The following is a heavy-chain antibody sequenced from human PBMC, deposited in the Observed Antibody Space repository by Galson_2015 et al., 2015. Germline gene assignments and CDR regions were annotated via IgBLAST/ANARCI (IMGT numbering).Heavy chain of an antibody. D-gene: IGHD2-8*01. CDR3: ARDAIAYCTNGVCYRRHYYGMDV. CDR2: ISYDGSNK. V-gene: IGHV3-30-3*01. CDR1: GFTFSSYA. Sequence: SLRLSCAASGFTFSSYAMHWVRQAPGKGLEWVAVISYDGSNKYYADSVKGRFTISRDNSKNTLYLQMNSLRAEDTAVYYCARDAIAYCTNGVCYRRHYYGMDVWGQGTTVTVSS. J-gene: IGHJ6*02.